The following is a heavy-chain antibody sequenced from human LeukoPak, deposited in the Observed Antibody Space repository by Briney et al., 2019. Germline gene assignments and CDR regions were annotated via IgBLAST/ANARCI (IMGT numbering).Heavy chain of an antibody. Sequence: SETLSLTCAVYGGSFSGYYWSWIRQPPGKGLEWIGEINHSGSTNYNPSLKSRVTISVDTSKNQFSLKLSSVTAADTAVYYCARGVSAHIRCSSTSCPKYYMDVWGKGITVTASS. V-gene: IGHV4-34*01. CDR3: ARGVSAHIRCSSTSCPKYYMDV. J-gene: IGHJ6*03. CDR2: INHSGST. CDR1: GGSFSGYY. D-gene: IGHD2-2*01.